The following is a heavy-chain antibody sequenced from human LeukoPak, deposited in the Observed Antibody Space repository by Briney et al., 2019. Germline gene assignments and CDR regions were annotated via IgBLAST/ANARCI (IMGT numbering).Heavy chain of an antibody. J-gene: IGHJ4*02. CDR3: ARDTITVTTPYFDY. CDR2: INSDGGGT. V-gene: IGHV1-2*02. CDR1: GYTFTGYY. Sequence: GASVKVSCKASGYTFTGYYIDWVRQAPGQGLEWMGWINSDGGGTNYAQKFQGRVTMTRDTSTSTAYMELSSLRSDDTAFYYCARDTITVTTPYFDYWGQGTLVTVPS. D-gene: IGHD4-17*01.